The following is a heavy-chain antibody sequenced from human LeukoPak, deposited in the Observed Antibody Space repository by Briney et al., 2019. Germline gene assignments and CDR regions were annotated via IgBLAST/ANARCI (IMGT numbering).Heavy chain of an antibody. CDR1: GFTFSSYA. Sequence: SGRSLRLSWAASGFTFSSYAMHGVRQAPGKGLERAAVISYDGSNKYYVDSMKGRFTISRDNSKNTLYLQMNSLRAEDTAVYYCARDEYSSGRPLDYWGQGTPVTVSP. CDR2: ISYDGSNK. V-gene: IGHV3-30*04. D-gene: IGHD6-19*01. CDR3: ARDEYSSGRPLDY. J-gene: IGHJ4*02.